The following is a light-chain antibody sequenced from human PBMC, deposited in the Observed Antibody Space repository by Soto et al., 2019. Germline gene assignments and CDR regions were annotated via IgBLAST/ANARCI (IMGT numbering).Light chain of an antibody. CDR1: SSDVGGYNY. V-gene: IGLV2-14*01. CDR3: SSDTSSIGV. J-gene: IGLJ1*01. Sequence: QSALTQPASVSGSPGQSITISCTGTSSDVGGYNYVSWYQQHPGKAPKLMIYDVSNRPSGVSNRFSGSKSGNTASLTISGLQAEDEADYYCSSDTSSIGVFGTGTKVTVL. CDR2: DVS.